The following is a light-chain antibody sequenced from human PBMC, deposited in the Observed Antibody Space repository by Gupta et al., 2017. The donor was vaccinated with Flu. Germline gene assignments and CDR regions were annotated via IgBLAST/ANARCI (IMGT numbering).Light chain of an antibody. V-gene: IGKV3-15*01. CDR2: GAS. Sequence: EIVMTQSPATLSVSPGERATLSCRASQSVSSNLAWYQQKTGQAPSILIYGASTRATGIPARCSGSGSGTEXTLTISXLQSEDFAVYYCQQYNNWPPYTFGXGTKLEIK. CDR1: QSVSSN. J-gene: IGKJ2*01. CDR3: QQYNNWPPYT.